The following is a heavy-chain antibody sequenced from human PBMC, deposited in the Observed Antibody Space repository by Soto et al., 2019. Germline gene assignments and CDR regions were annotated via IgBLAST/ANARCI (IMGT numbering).Heavy chain of an antibody. CDR1: GYTFTSYG. Sequence: QVQLVQSGAEVKKPGASVKVSCKASGYTFTSYGISWVRQAPGQGLEWMGWISAYKGNTNYAQKLQGRVTMTTDTSTSAAYMELRILRSDDTAVYYCARDGVGFLEWFHFDYWCQGTLVTVSS. J-gene: IGHJ4*02. D-gene: IGHD3-3*02. CDR2: ISAYKGNT. V-gene: IGHV1-18*01. CDR3: ARDGVGFLEWFHFDY.